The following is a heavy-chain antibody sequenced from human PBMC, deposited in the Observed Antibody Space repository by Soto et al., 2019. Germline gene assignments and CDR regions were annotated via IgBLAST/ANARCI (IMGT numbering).Heavy chain of an antibody. Sequence: SVKASCKASGGTFSSYAISWVRQAPGQGLEWMGGIIPIFGTANYAQKFQGRVTITADESTSTAYIELSSLKSEDTAVYYCAREGYCSSTSCYLNGKAHWYFDLWGRGTMVTVSS. CDR2: IIPIFGTA. J-gene: IGHJ2*01. V-gene: IGHV1-69*13. CDR1: GGTFSSYA. D-gene: IGHD2-2*01. CDR3: AREGYCSSTSCYLNGKAHWYFDL.